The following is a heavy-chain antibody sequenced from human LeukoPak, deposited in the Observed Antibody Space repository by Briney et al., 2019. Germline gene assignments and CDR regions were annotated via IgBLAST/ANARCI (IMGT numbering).Heavy chain of an antibody. J-gene: IGHJ3*02. CDR3: ARDYYDSSGYSRDAFDI. Sequence: GESLKISCKASGYSFTSYWIGWVRQMPGKGLEWMGIMYPGDSDTRYSPSFQGHVTISADKSISTAYPQWSSLKASDTAMYYCARDYYDSSGYSRDAFDIWGQGTMVTVSS. D-gene: IGHD3-22*01. CDR1: GYSFTSYW. CDR2: MYPGDSDT. V-gene: IGHV5-51*01.